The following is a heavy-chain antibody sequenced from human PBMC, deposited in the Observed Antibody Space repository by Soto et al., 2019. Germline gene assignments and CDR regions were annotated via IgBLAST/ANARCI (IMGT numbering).Heavy chain of an antibody. CDR3: AREPCTSTSCYQGTDY. D-gene: IGHD2-2*01. Sequence: EVQLVESGGGLVKPGGSLRLSCAASGFTFFNYNMNWVRQAPGKGLEWVSSISGHSSYIYYADSVKGRFTISRDNARNSLYLQMTSLRGEDTAVSYCAREPCTSTSCYQGTDYWGQGTLVTVST. V-gene: IGHV3-21*01. CDR1: GFTFFNYN. J-gene: IGHJ4*02. CDR2: ISGHSSYI.